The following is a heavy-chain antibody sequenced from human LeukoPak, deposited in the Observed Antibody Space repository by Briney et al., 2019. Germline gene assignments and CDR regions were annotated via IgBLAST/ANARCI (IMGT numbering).Heavy chain of an antibody. J-gene: IGHJ3*02. CDR3: ARDRRITMVRGVHHDAFDI. CDR2: IYYSGST. CDR1: GGSISSYY. Sequence: SETLSLTCTVSGGSISSYYWSWIRQPPGKGLEWIGYIYYSGSTNYNPSLKSRVTISVDTSKNQFSLKLSSVTAADTAVYYCARDRRITMVRGVHHDAFDIWGQGTMVTVSS. V-gene: IGHV4-59*01. D-gene: IGHD3-10*01.